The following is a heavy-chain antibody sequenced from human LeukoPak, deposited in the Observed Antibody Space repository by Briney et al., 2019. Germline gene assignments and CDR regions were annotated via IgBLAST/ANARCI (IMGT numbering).Heavy chain of an antibody. CDR1: GGPISSYY. CDR3: ARGAITIFGVVIKYYYGMDV. V-gene: IGHV4-4*07. CDR2: IYTSGST. J-gene: IGHJ6*02. D-gene: IGHD3-3*01. Sequence: SETLSLTCTVSGGPISSYYWSWIRQTAGKGLEWVGRIYTSGSTNYNPSLKSRVTMSVDTSKNQFSLKLSSVTAADTAVYYCARGAITIFGVVIKYYYGMDVWGQGTTVTVSS.